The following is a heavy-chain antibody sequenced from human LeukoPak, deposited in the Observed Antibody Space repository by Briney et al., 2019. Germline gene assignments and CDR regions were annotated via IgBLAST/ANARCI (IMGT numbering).Heavy chain of an antibody. CDR2: TNSDGTTT. Sequence: GGSLRLSCATSGFPLSDFSMTWVRQAPGKDLEWISTTNSDGTTTYYAETVKGRFTISRDNSKNTLYLQMNSLRAEDTAVYYCAWGVVPAAIGYWGQGTLVTVSS. D-gene: IGHD2-2*01. J-gene: IGHJ4*02. CDR3: AWGVVPAAIGY. V-gene: IGHV3-23*01. CDR1: GFPLSDFS.